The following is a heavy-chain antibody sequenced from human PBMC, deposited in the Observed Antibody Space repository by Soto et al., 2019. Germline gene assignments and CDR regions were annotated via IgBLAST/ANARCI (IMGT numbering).Heavy chain of an antibody. CDR3: ARNYYDSSSLDY. D-gene: IGHD3-22*01. CDR1: GGTFSSYT. J-gene: IGHJ4*02. CDR2: IIPILGIA. V-gene: IGHV1-69*02. Sequence: QVQLVQSGAEVKKPGSSVKVSCKASGGTFSSYTISWVRQAPGQGLEWMGRIIPILGIANYAQKFQGRVTIXADXSTSTAYMERSSLRSEDTAVYYCARNYYDSSSLDYWGQGTLVTVSS.